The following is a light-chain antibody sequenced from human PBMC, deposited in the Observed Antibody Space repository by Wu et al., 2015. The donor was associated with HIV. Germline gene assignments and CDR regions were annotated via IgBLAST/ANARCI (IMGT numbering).Light chain of an antibody. CDR1: QSVSSK. CDR2: GAS. J-gene: IGKJ1*01. V-gene: IGKV3-15*01. CDR3: QQYNNWPWT. Sequence: EIVLTQSPGTLSLSPGERATLSCRASQSVSSKLAWYQQKPGQAPRPLIYGASTRATGIPARFSGSGSGTEFALTISSLQSEDFAVYYCQQYNNWPWTFGQGTKVEIK.